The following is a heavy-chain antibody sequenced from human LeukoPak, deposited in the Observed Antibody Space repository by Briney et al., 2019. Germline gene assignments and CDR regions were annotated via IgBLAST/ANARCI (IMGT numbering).Heavy chain of an antibody. V-gene: IGHV4-59*01. J-gene: IGHJ5*02. CDR2: IYYSGST. Sequence: SETLSLTCTASGGSIGSYYWSWIRQPPGKGLEWIGYIYYSGSTNYNPSLKSRVTISVDTSKNQFSLKLSSVTAADTAVYYCARAHIAAAGLYNWFDPWGQGTLVTVSS. D-gene: IGHD6-13*01. CDR1: GGSIGSYY. CDR3: ARAHIAAAGLYNWFDP.